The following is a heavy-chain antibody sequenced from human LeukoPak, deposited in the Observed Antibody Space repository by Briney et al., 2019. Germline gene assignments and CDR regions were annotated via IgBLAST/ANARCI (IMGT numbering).Heavy chain of an antibody. CDR3: ARAGYSSSSVLGPEYFQH. Sequence: SETLSLTCTISGGSISDYYWSWIRQPPGKGLEWIGYIYYSGNTNYNPSLQSRVTISVDTSKNQFSLKLSSVTAADTAVYYCARAGYSSSSVLGPEYFQHWGQGTLVTVSS. D-gene: IGHD6-13*01. J-gene: IGHJ1*01. CDR1: GGSISDYY. CDR2: IYYSGNT. V-gene: IGHV4-59*12.